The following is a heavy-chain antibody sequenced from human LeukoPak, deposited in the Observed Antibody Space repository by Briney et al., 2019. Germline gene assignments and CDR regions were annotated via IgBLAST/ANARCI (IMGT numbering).Heavy chain of an antibody. J-gene: IGHJ4*02. CDR1: GFSFSSHG. V-gene: IGHV3-33*01. D-gene: IGHD3-10*01. Sequence: GGSLRLSCAASGFSFSSHGMHWVRQAPGKGLEWVAVIWTDGSQKYYGDSVKGRFTVSRDNSRDTLYLQMDSLRVEDSAVYFCARRGAGTYDFDYWGQGSLVTVSS. CDR3: ARRGAGTYDFDY. CDR2: IWTDGSQK.